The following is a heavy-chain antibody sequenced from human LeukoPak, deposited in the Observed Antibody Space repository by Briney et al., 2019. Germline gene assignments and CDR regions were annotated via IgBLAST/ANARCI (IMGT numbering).Heavy chain of an antibody. Sequence: ASVKVSCKASGYTFTSYGISWVRQAPGQGLEWMGWISAYNGNTNYAQKLQGRVTMTTDTSTSTVYMELRSLRSDDTAVYYCARGPLDTFVPYYDFWSSYYYYGMDVWGQGTTVTVSS. CDR1: GYTFTSYG. CDR3: ARGPLDTFVPYYDFWSSYYYYGMDV. J-gene: IGHJ6*02. V-gene: IGHV1-18*01. D-gene: IGHD3-3*01. CDR2: ISAYNGNT.